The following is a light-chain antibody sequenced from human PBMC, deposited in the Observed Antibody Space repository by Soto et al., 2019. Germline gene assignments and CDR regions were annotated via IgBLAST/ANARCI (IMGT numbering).Light chain of an antibody. CDR2: EAS. Sequence: EIVVTQNKETLSVSPGERATLSCRASQSISNNLAWYQQKPGQAPRLLIFEASNRATGIPARFSGSGSGTDFTLTISSLEPEDFPVYYWQPRSNWVSFGPGTKVDIK. CDR1: QSISNN. CDR3: QPRSNWVS. V-gene: IGKV3-11*01. J-gene: IGKJ3*01.